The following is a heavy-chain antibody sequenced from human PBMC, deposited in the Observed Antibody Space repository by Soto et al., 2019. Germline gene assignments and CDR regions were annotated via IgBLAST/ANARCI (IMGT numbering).Heavy chain of an antibody. CDR1: GGSISSGGYS. CDR3: ARGRGIAVAGTSNWFDP. D-gene: IGHD6-19*01. J-gene: IGHJ5*02. Sequence: SETLSLTCAVSGGSISSGGYSWSWIRQPPGKGLEWIGYIYHGGSTYYNPSLKSRVTISVDRSKNQFSLKLSSVTAADTAVYYCARGRGIAVAGTSNWFDPWGQGTLVTVSS. CDR2: IYHGGST. V-gene: IGHV4-30-2*01.